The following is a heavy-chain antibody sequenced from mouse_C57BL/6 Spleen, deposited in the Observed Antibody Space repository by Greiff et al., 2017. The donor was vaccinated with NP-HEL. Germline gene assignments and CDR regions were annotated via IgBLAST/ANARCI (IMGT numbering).Heavy chain of an antibody. CDR2: IYPGSGNT. CDR3: ARPYDGYYLGFAY. Sequence: VQLQQSGPELVKPGASVKISCKASGYSFTSYYIHWVKQRPGPGLEWIGWIYPGSGNTKYNEKFKGKATLTADTSSSTAYMQLSSLTSEDSAVYYCARPYDGYYLGFAYWGQGTLVTVSA. CDR1: GYSFTSYY. V-gene: IGHV1-66*01. J-gene: IGHJ3*01. D-gene: IGHD2-3*01.